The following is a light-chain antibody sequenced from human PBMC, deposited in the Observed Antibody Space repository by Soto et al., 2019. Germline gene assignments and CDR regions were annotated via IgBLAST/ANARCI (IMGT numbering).Light chain of an antibody. CDR3: NSYTTSTTWV. Sequence: QSALTQPASVSGSPGQSITISCSGASSDVGAYNLVSWYQQYLGKAPKLLIYEVSNRPSGVSNRFSAFKSGNTASLTISGLQAEDEADYYCNSYTTSTTWVFGGGTQLTVL. J-gene: IGLJ3*02. CDR1: SSDVGAYNL. CDR2: EVS. V-gene: IGLV2-14*01.